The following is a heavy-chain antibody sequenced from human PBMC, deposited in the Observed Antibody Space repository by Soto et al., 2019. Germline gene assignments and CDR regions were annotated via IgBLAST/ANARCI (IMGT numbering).Heavy chain of an antibody. CDR3: ARDRLAAAGTYYYYGMDV. Sequence: QVQVMQSGTEVKKPGASVKVSCKASGYTFTSYYIHWVRQAPGQGLEWMGIINPSGGGTSYAQRFQGRITMTRDTSTSTLYMELSSLRPEDTAVYYCARDRLAAAGTYYYYGMDVWGQGTTVTVSS. D-gene: IGHD6-13*01. CDR2: INPSGGGT. J-gene: IGHJ6*02. V-gene: IGHV1-46*01. CDR1: GYTFTSYY.